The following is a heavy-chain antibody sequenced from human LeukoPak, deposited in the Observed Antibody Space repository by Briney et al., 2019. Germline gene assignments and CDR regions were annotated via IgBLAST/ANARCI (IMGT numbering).Heavy chain of an antibody. CDR1: GFTFSSYE. CDR2: ISSSGSTI. Sequence: PGGSLRLSCAASGFTFSSYEMNWVRQAPGKGLEWVSYISSSGSTIYYADSVKGRFTISRDNAKNSLYLQVNSLRAEDTAVYYCAKGSAAAGRTHFDYWGQGTLVTVSS. CDR3: AKGSAAAGRTHFDY. J-gene: IGHJ4*02. D-gene: IGHD6-13*01. V-gene: IGHV3-48*03.